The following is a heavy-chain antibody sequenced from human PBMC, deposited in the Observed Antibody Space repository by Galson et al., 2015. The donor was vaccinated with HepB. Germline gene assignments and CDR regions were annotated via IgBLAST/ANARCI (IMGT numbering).Heavy chain of an antibody. CDR3: ARDWHTVVVTAIHNWFDP. D-gene: IGHD2-21*02. V-gene: IGHV1-69*04. CDR2: IIPSLAMA. Sequence: SVKVSCKASGGPFSGYTISWVRQAPGQGLEWMGRIIPSLAMANYAQKFQGRVTITADKVTNTAYMELSSLRSEDPALYYCARDWHTVVVTAIHNWFDPWGQGTLVTVSS. CDR1: GGPFSGYT. J-gene: IGHJ5*02.